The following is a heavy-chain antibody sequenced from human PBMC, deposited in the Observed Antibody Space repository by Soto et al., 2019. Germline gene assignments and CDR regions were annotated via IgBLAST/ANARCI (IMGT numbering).Heavy chain of an antibody. CDR3: AKGPQVAGTDYYYYYGMDV. J-gene: IGHJ6*02. CDR2: ISWDGGST. D-gene: IGHD6-19*01. V-gene: IGHV3-43D*04. Sequence: PGGSLILSCAASGFTFDDYAMHWVRQAPGKGLEWVSLISWDGGSTYYADSVKGRFTISRDNSKNSLYLQMNSLRAEDTALYYCAKGPQVAGTDYYYYYGMDVWGQGTTVTVSS. CDR1: GFTFDDYA.